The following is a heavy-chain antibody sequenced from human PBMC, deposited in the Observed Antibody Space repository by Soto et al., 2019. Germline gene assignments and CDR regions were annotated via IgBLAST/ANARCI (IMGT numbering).Heavy chain of an antibody. J-gene: IGHJ6*02. D-gene: IGHD3-3*01. V-gene: IGHV4-34*01. CDR2: INHSGST. Sequence: SETLSLTCAVYGGSFSGYYWSWIRQPPGKGLEWIGEINHSGSTNYNPSLKSRVTISVDTSKNQFSLKLSSVTAADTAVYYCARGGIIRFLEWSPGRNYGMDVWGQGTTVTVSS. CDR1: GGSFSGYY. CDR3: ARGGIIRFLEWSPGRNYGMDV.